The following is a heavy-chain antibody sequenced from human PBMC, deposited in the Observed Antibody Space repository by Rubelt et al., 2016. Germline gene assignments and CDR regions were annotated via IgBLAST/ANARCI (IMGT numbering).Heavy chain of an antibody. CDR3: AKDRALLWFGELLLFDY. V-gene: IGHV3-30*02. CDR2: IRYDGSNK. CDR1: SSYG. J-gene: IGHJ4*02. Sequence: SSYGMHWVRQAPGKGLEWVAFIRYDGSNKYYADSVKGRFTISRDNSKNTLYLQMNSLRAEDTAVYYCAKDRALLWFGELLLFDYWGQGTLVTVSS. D-gene: IGHD3-10*01.